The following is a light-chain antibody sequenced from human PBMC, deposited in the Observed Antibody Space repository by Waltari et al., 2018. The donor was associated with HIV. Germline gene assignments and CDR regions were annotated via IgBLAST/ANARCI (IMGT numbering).Light chain of an antibody. CDR1: DSNVGSHY. Sequence: QAVLTQTPSASASPGQKITISCSGSDSNVGSHYVYWYHQFPGMAPKLLLYKNNQRSSGVPDRFSGSKSGTSASLTISGLRSEDEGTYFCGAWDDNLRGLFGAGTKLTVL. J-gene: IGLJ2*01. CDR3: GAWDDNLRGL. V-gene: IGLV1-47*01. CDR2: KNN.